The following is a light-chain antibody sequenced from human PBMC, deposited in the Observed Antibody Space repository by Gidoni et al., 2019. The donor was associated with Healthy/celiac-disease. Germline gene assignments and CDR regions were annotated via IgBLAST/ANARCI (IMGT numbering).Light chain of an antibody. CDR3: QQSYSPALT. J-gene: IGKJ4*01. CDR2: AAS. Sequence: DIQMTQSPSSLSASVGDRVTITCRASQSISSYLNWYQQKPGKAPKLLIYAASSLQSGVPSRFSGSGSGTDVTLTISSLQPEDFATYYCQQSYSPALTFGGGTKVESK. V-gene: IGKV1-39*01. CDR1: QSISSY.